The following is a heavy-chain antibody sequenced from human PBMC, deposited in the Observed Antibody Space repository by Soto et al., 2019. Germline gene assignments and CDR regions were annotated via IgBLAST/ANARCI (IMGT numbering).Heavy chain of an antibody. V-gene: IGHV4-59*01. CDR1: GNSISSYY. D-gene: IGHD3-9*01. Sequence: PSETLSLTCTVSGNSISSYYWSFVGHPPWKGREWIVYMYSSGSTNCNPSLKSRVTISVDTSKNQFSLKLSSVTPADTAVYYCARAGSGYSFDNRGQGPLVTVSS. CDR3: ARAGSGYSFDN. J-gene: IGHJ4*02. CDR2: MYSSGST.